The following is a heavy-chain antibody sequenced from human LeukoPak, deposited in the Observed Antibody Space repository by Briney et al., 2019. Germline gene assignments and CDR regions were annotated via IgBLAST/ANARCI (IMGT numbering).Heavy chain of an antibody. V-gene: IGHV1-69*01. CDR1: GGTFSSYA. J-gene: IGHJ6*02. D-gene: IGHD3-10*01. CDR3: ARLNLYGSGEVNYYYYGMDV. Sequence: ASVKVSCKASGGTFSSYAINWVRQAPGQGLEWMGGIIPIFGTANYAQKFQGRVTITADESTSTAYMELSSLRSEDTAVYYCARLNLYGSGEVNYYYYGMDVWGQGTTVTVSS. CDR2: IIPIFGTA.